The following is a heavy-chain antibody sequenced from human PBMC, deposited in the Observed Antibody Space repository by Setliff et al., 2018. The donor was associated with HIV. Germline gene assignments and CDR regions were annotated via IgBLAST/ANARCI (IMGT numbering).Heavy chain of an antibody. J-gene: IGHJ4*02. Sequence: SVMVSCKASGGTFSSYAISWVRQAPGQGLEWMGRIIPIFGTANYAQKFQGRVTITADKSTSTAYMELSSLRSEDTAVYYCASVHYDFWSGYSPADYWGQGTLVTVS. CDR1: GGTFSSYA. D-gene: IGHD3-3*01. CDR2: IIPIFGTA. CDR3: ASVHYDFWSGYSPADY. V-gene: IGHV1-69*06.